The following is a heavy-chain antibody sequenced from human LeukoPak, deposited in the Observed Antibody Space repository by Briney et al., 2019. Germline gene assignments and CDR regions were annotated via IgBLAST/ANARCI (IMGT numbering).Heavy chain of an antibody. J-gene: IGHJ4*02. CDR2: MWFDGSNK. D-gene: IGHD2-8*01. V-gene: IGHV3-33*01. CDR1: GXTFSSYG. Sequence: PGGSLRLSCAASGXTFSSYGVHWFRQAPGRGLEWVALMWFDGSNKYYADSVKGRFTVSRDNSKNTLYLQMNSLRAEDTAVYYCARDNNDNGFFDYWGQGTLVTVSS. CDR3: ARDNNDNGFFDY.